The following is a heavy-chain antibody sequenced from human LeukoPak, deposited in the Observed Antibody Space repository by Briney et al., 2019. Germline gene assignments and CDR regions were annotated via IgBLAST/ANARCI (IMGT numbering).Heavy chain of an antibody. V-gene: IGHV4-59*01. CDR1: GGSISSYY. CDR3: ARARDFDSSGYSYFDS. D-gene: IGHD3-22*01. Sequence: SETLSLTCSVSGGSISSYYWMWIRQPPGKLVEWIGYIYYNGNTDYNPSLKSRVAISVDTSKSHFSLKLSSVTAADTAVYYCARARDFDSSGYSYFDSWGQGTLVIVSS. J-gene: IGHJ4*02. CDR2: IYYNGNT.